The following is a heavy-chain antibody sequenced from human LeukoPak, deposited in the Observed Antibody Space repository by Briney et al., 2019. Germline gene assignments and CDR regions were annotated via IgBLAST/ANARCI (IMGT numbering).Heavy chain of an antibody. Sequence: PGGSLRLSCAASGVTFSNDGMDWVRQAPGQGLEWVSSISASGTYIWYADSVKGRFTISRDNAKSSLYLQMDSLRAEDTAVYYCATERACGSSSCVAYYFDSWGQGTLVTVSS. CDR1: GVTFSNDG. CDR3: ATERACGSSSCVAYYFDS. V-gene: IGHV3-21*01. CDR2: ISASGTYI. J-gene: IGHJ4*02. D-gene: IGHD2-2*01.